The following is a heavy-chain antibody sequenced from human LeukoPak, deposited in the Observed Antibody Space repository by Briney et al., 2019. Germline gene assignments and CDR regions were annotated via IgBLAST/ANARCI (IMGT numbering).Heavy chain of an antibody. V-gene: IGHV3-74*01. CDR2: IFHDGNDI. CDR1: GFSISSSW. J-gene: IGHJ4*02. CDR3: AKDRGYSYGSFDY. D-gene: IGHD5-18*01. Sequence: PGGSLRLSCVASGFSISSSWMHWVRQVPGKGLVWVSRIFHDGNDISYADSVKGRFTISRDNAKNILHLQMNSLRAEDTAVYYCAKDRGYSYGSFDYWGQGTLVTVSS.